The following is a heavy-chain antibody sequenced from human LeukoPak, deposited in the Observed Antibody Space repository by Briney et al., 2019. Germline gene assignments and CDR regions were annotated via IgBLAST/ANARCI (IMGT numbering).Heavy chain of an antibody. Sequence: SETLSLTCAVYGGSFSGYYWSWIRQPPGKGLEWIGEINHSGSTNYNPSLKSRVTISVDTSKNQFSLKLSSVTAADTAVYYCARGESGIAAASDYWGQGALVTVSS. D-gene: IGHD6-13*01. CDR2: INHSGST. V-gene: IGHV4-34*01. CDR3: ARGESGIAAASDY. CDR1: GGSFSGYY. J-gene: IGHJ4*02.